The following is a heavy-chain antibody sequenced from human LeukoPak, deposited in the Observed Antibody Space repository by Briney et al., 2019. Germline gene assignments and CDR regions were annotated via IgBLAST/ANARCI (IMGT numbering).Heavy chain of an antibody. Sequence: GASVKVSCKASGYTFTSYGISWVRQAPGQGLEWMGWISAYNGNTNYAQKLQGRVTMTTDTSTNTAYMELRSLRSDDTAVYYCARVVAPINSSGWYGEGFDYWGQGTLVTVSS. CDR2: ISAYNGNT. CDR3: ARVVAPINSSGWYGEGFDY. V-gene: IGHV1-18*01. J-gene: IGHJ4*02. D-gene: IGHD6-19*01. CDR1: GYTFTSYG.